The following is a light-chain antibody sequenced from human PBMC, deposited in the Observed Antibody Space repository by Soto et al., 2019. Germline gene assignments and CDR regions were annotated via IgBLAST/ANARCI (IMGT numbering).Light chain of an antibody. J-gene: IGLJ2*01. CDR3: QSYDSSLSGSI. Sequence: QSVLTQPPSVSGAPGQRVTIYCTGSSSNIGAPYDVHWYQQLPGTAPKLLIYTNTNRPAGVPDRFSGSRSGTSASLAITGLQAEDEADYYCQSYDSSLSGSIFGGGTKVTVL. CDR1: SSNIGAPYD. CDR2: TNT. V-gene: IGLV1-40*01.